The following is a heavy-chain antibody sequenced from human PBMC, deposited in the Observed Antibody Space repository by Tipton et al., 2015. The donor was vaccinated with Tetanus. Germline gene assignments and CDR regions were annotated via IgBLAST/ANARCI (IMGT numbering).Heavy chain of an antibody. CDR3: ARAVGYYDSSGFDY. CDR1: GGSVSSNY. V-gene: IGHV3-66*01. D-gene: IGHD3-22*01. J-gene: IGHJ4*02. CDR2: IYSGGST. Sequence: LSLTCTVSGGSVSSNYMSWVRQAPGKGLEWVSVIYSGGSTYYADSVKGRFTISRDNSKNTLYLQMNSLRAEDTAVYYCARAVGYYDSSGFDYWGQGTLVTVSS.